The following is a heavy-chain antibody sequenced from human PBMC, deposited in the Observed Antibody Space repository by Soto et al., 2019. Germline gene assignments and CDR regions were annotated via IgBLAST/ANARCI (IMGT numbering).Heavy chain of an antibody. Sequence: SETLSLTCAVYGGSFSGYYWSWIRQPPGKGLEWIGEINHSGSTNYNPSLKSRVTISVDTSKNQFSLKLSSVTAADTAVYYCASARTNYYYDSSGYPNPPKRDAFDIWGQGTMVTVSS. CDR3: ASARTNYYYDSSGYPNPPKRDAFDI. D-gene: IGHD3-22*01. CDR2: INHSGST. V-gene: IGHV4-34*01. J-gene: IGHJ3*02. CDR1: GGSFSGYY.